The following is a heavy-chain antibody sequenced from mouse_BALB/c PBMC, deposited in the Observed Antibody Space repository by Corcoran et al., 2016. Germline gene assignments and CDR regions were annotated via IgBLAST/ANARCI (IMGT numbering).Heavy chain of an antibody. CDR2: INTYTGEP. J-gene: IGHJ1*01. Sequence: QIQLVQSGPELKKPGKTVKISCKASGYTFTNYGMNWVKQAPGKGLKWMGWINTYTGEPTYADDFKGRFVFSLETSASTAYLQINNLKNEDTATYFCARDITTVVANFDVWGAGTTVTVSS. CDR1: GYTFTNYG. CDR3: ARDITTVVANFDV. D-gene: IGHD1-1*01. V-gene: IGHV9-3-1*01.